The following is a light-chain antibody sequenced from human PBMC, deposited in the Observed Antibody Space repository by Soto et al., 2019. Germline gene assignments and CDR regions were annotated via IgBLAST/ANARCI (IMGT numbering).Light chain of an antibody. CDR2: DIS. J-gene: IGKJ1*01. CDR1: QSVGTY. V-gene: IGKV3-11*01. CDR3: QQRNWPWT. Sequence: EIVLTQSPATLSLSPVERATLPCRASQSVGTYLAWYQQKPGQAPRLLIYDISNRATGIPARFSGSGSGTDFTLTISSLEPEDFAVYYCQQRNWPWTFGQGTKVDIK.